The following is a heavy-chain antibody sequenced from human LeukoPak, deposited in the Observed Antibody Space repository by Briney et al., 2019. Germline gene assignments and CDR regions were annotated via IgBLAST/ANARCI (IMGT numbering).Heavy chain of an antibody. V-gene: IGHV1-2*06. Sequence: ASVKVSCKASGNTFTAYYIHWVRQAPGQGLEWMGRINPNSGGTDYAQNFRGRVTLTRDTSISTAYMDLTRLRSDDTAVYYCASDQAGSVNSFAPWGQGTLVTVSS. CDR1: GNTFTAYY. CDR3: ASDQAGSVNSFAP. J-gene: IGHJ5*02. CDR2: INPNSGGT.